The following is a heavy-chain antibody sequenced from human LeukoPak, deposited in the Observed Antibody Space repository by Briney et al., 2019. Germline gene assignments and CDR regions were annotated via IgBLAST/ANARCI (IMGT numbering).Heavy chain of an antibody. D-gene: IGHD2-21*02. Sequence: SVKVSCKASGGTFSSYAISWVRQAPGQGLEWMGRIIPILGIANYAQKFQGRGTITADKSTSTAYMELSSLRSEDTAVYYCASTPYCGGDCYSGSQYFQHWGQGTLVTVSS. CDR3: ASTPYCGGDCYSGSQYFQH. V-gene: IGHV1-69*04. J-gene: IGHJ1*01. CDR1: GGTFSSYA. CDR2: IIPILGIA.